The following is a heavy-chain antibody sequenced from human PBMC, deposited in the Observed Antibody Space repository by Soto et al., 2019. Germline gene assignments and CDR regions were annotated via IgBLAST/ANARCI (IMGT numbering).Heavy chain of an antibody. J-gene: IGHJ4*02. CDR3: ATLIAALLYFDY. CDR1: GYTLTELS. Sequence: ASVKVSCKVSGYTLTELSMHWVRQAPGKGLEWMGGFDPEAGETIYAQKIQGRVTMTEDTSTDTAYMELSSLRSEDTAVYYCATLIAALLYFDYWDQGALVTV. CDR2: FDPEAGET. V-gene: IGHV1-24*01. D-gene: IGHD6-13*01.